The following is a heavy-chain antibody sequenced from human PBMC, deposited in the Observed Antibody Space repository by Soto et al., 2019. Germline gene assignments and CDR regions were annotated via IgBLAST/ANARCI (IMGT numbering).Heavy chain of an antibody. J-gene: IGHJ4*02. Sequence: QVQLVASGGGVVQPGRSLRLSCAASGFTFSSYAMHWVRQDPGKGLEWVAVISYDGSNKYYADSVKGRCTISRDNSNNTLYLQMNSLRAEDTDVYYCARGAQSYYCGSSVAGQWADYWGQGTLVTVSS. CDR2: ISYDGSNK. CDR1: GFTFSSYA. CDR3: ARGAQSYYCGSSVAGQWADY. D-gene: IGHD3-10*01. V-gene: IGHV3-30-3*01.